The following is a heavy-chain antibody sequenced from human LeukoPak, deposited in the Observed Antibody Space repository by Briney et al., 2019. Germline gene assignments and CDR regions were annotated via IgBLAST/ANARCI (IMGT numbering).Heavy chain of an antibody. Sequence: GRSLRLSCAASGFTFSSYGMHWVRQAPGKGLEWVAVIWYDGSNKYYADSVKGRFTISRDNSKNTLYLQMNSLRAEDTAVYYCAKKNYHRFDYWGQGTLVIVSS. J-gene: IGHJ4*02. CDR1: GFTFSSYG. D-gene: IGHD5-24*01. CDR3: AKKNYHRFDY. V-gene: IGHV3-33*06. CDR2: IWYDGSNK.